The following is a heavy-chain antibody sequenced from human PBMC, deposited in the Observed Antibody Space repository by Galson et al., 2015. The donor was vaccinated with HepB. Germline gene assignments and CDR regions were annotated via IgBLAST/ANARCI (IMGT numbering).Heavy chain of an antibody. CDR3: TRKWELLGSDAFDI. D-gene: IGHD1-26*01. Sequence: SLRLSCAASGFTFGDYAMSWFRQAPGKGLEWVGFIRSKAYGGTTEYAASVKGRFTISRDDSKSIAYLQMNSLKTEDTAVYYCTRKWELLGSDAFDIWGQGTMVTVPS. CDR1: GFTFGDYA. V-gene: IGHV3-49*03. J-gene: IGHJ3*02. CDR2: IRSKAYGGTT.